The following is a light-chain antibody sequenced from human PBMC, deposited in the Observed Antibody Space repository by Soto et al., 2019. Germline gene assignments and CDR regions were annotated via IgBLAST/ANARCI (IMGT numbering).Light chain of an antibody. J-gene: IGLJ1*01. CDR1: ISDIAAYNY. CDR3: FSYSTSSSLDV. V-gene: IGLV2-14*03. Sequence: QSALTQPASVSLSPCQSITISGSGTISDIAAYNYVSWYQQHPGRAAKLLIYHVNTRPSGISNRFSGSKSGDTASLTISGLQAEDEAEYSCFSYSTSSSLDVFGSGTKVTVL. CDR2: HVN.